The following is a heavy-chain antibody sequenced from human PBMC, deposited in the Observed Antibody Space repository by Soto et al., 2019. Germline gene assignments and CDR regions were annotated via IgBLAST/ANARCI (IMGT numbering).Heavy chain of an antibody. D-gene: IGHD6-19*01. CDR1: GDAIVNYG. V-gene: IGHV1-3*01. J-gene: IGHJ2*01. CDR3: ARSGYSSGWYHWYFDL. Sequence: SAKVTSTACGDAIVNYGRQWVRHSPEQRLEWMGWINAGNGNTKYSQNFQDRGTITRDTSASKAYRELSSLRSEDTAVLYCARSGYSSGWYHWYFDLWGRGTLVTVSS. CDR2: INAGNGNT.